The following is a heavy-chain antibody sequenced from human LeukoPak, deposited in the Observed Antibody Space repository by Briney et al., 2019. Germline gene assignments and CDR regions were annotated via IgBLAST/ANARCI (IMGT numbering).Heavy chain of an antibody. J-gene: IGHJ5*02. Sequence: EASAKVSCKASGYTFTSYGINWVRQAPGQGLEWMGWISGYNGNTNYAQKFQGRVTMTRNTSISTAYMELSSLRSEDTAVYYCARARMVFFRKPYSSSGRAPRRNWFDPWGQGTLVTVSS. CDR1: GYTFTSYG. CDR2: ISGYNGNT. D-gene: IGHD6-13*01. V-gene: IGHV1-18*01. CDR3: ARARMVFFRKPYSSSGRAPRRNWFDP.